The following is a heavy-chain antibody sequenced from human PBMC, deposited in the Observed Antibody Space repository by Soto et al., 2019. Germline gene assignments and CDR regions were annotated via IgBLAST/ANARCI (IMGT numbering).Heavy chain of an antibody. J-gene: IGHJ4*02. CDR2: IYYSGST. Sequence: SETLSLTCTVSGGSISSGGYYWSWIRQHPGKGLEWIGYIYYSGSTYYNPSLKSRVTISVDRSKNRFSLKLSSVTAADTAVYYCARGVTLVRRVTHTPYFDYWGQGALVTVSS. D-gene: IGHD3-10*01. CDR3: ARGVTLVRRVTHTPYFDY. V-gene: IGHV4-31*03. CDR1: GGSISSGGYY.